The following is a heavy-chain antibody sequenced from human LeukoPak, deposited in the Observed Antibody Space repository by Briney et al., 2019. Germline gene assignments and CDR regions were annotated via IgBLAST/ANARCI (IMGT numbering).Heavy chain of an antibody. CDR1: GFTFSSYA. Sequence: PGGSLRLSCAASGFTFSSYAMSWVRQAPGKGLEWVSAISGSGGTPYYADSVKGRFTISRDNSKNTLYLQMNSLRAEDTAVYYCAKRFYGSGNYYAFDSWGQGTLVTVSS. V-gene: IGHV3-23*01. CDR3: AKRFYGSGNYYAFDS. D-gene: IGHD3-10*01. J-gene: IGHJ4*02. CDR2: ISGSGGTP.